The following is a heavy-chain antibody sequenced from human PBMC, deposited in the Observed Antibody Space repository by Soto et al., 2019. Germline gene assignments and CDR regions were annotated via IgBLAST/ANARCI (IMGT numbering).Heavy chain of an antibody. CDR1: VASITGSSY. CDR3: ARGMTPPGAPAWYYFDS. J-gene: IGHJ4*02. D-gene: IGHD2-8*02. CDR2: FSLSGTT. Sequence: ETLSLTCTVSVASITGSSYWSCIRQPAGKGLEWIGRFSLSGTTSYNPSLRSRVTMSADVSKNQFSLRLTSVTAADTALYYCARGMTPPGAPAWYYFDSWGQGTLVTVSS. V-gene: IGHV4-4*07.